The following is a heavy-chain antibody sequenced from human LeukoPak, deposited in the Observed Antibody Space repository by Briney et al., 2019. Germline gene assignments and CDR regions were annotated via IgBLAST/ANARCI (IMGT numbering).Heavy chain of an antibody. Sequence: ASVKVSCKASGYTFTSYYMHWVRQAPGQGLEWMGIINPSGGSTSYAQKFQGRVTMTRDMSTSTVYMELSSLRSEDTAVYHCARDFISSGYYFYYYYYYMDVWGKGTTVTVSS. CDR2: INPSGGST. CDR1: GYTFTSYY. D-gene: IGHD3-22*01. J-gene: IGHJ6*03. CDR3: ARDFISSGYYFYYYYYYMDV. V-gene: IGHV1-46*01.